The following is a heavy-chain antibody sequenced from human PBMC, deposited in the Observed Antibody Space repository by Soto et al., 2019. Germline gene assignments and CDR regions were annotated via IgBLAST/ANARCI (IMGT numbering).Heavy chain of an antibody. V-gene: IGHV3-33*01. CDR3: ARDFYGGGYYYYYYGMDV. CDR1: GFTFSSYG. CDR2: IWYDGSNK. J-gene: IGHJ6*02. Sequence: GGSLRLSCAASGFTFSSYGMHWVRQAPDKGLEWVAVIWYDGSNKYYADSVKGRFTISRDNSKNTLYLQMNSLRAEDTAVYYCARDFYGGGYYYYYYGMDVWGQGTTVTVSS. D-gene: IGHD3-10*01.